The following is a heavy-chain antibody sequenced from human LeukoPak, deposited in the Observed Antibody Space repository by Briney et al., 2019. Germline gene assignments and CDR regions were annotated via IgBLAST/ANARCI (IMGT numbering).Heavy chain of an antibody. V-gene: IGHV4-34*01. D-gene: IGHD6-19*01. J-gene: IGHJ4*02. CDR2: IKPGGIT. Sequence: SETLSLTCTVYGGSLSNYYWSWIRQPPGKGLEWIGEIKPGGITNYNPSLKSRVTISLDTSKNQLSLKLISATAADTAVYYCARGGAARPAIAVAGRAKKNQFDYWGQGTLVTVSS. CDR1: GGSLSNYY. CDR3: ARGGAARPAIAVAGRAKKNQFDY.